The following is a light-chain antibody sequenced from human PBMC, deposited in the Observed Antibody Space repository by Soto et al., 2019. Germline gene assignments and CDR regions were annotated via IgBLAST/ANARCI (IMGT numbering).Light chain of an antibody. CDR1: QSISSY. CDR2: AAS. V-gene: IGKV1-39*01. Sequence: DIPMTQSPSSLSASVGDRVTITCRASQSISSYLNWYQQKPGKAPKLLNYAASSLQSGVPSRFSGSGSGTDVTLTISSLQPEDFATYYCQQRYSTPYTFGQGTKLEIK. J-gene: IGKJ2*01. CDR3: QQRYSTPYT.